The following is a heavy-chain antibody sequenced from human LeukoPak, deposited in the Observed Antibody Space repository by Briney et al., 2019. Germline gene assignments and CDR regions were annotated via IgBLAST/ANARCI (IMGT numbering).Heavy chain of an antibody. D-gene: IGHD6-13*01. CDR2: ISSSSSTI. CDR3: AKEGGSSWPYYYYYMDV. V-gene: IGHV3-48*01. J-gene: IGHJ6*03. CDR1: GFTFSSYS. Sequence: GGSLRLSCAASGFTFSSYSMNWVRQAPGKGLEWASYISSSSSTIYYADSVKGRFTISRDNAKNSLYLQMNSLRAEDTAVYYCAKEGGSSWPYYYYYMDVWGKGTTVTVSS.